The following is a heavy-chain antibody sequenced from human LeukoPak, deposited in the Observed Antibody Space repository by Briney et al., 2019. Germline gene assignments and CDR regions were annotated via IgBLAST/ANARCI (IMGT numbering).Heavy chain of an antibody. Sequence: SETLSLTCAVYGGSFTDYYWTWIRQPLGKGLEWIGEINHSGNTNYNPSLKSRVTISVDTSKNQFSLNLRSATAADTAVYYCARAWGTTGPPPNYWGQGALVTVSS. CDR2: INHSGNT. V-gene: IGHV4-34*01. J-gene: IGHJ4*02. CDR3: ARAWGTTGPPPNY. CDR1: GGSFTDYY. D-gene: IGHD3-16*01.